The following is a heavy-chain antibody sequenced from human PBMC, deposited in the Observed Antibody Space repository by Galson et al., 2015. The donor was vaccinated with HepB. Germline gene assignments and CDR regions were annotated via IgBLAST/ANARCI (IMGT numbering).Heavy chain of an antibody. CDR3: ARDDYYDGTGYYGDDAFDI. CDR1: GFTFSSYG. Sequence: SLRLSCAASGFTFSSYGMNWVRQAPGKGLEWVSSIRSSSGNTYYADSVKGRFTISRDNAKNSLYLQMNSLRAEDTAIYYCARDDYYDGTGYYGDDAFDIWGQGTVVTVSS. CDR2: IRSSSGNT. J-gene: IGHJ3*02. D-gene: IGHD3-22*01. V-gene: IGHV3-21*01.